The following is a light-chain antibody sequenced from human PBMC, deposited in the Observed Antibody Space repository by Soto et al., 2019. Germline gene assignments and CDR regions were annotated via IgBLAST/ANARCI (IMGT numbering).Light chain of an antibody. V-gene: IGKV3-15*01. Sequence: EIVLTQSPGTLSXSXXXXXTXSXRASQSVSSYLAWYQQKPGQAPRLLIYGASTRATGIPARFSGSGSGTEFTLTISSLQSEDFAVYYCQQYNNWPRTFGQGTKV. CDR2: GAS. J-gene: IGKJ1*01. CDR3: QQYNNWPRT. CDR1: QSVSSY.